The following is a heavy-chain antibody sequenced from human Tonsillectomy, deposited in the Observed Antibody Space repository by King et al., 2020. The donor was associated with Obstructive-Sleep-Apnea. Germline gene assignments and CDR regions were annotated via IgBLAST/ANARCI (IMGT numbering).Heavy chain of an antibody. CDR1: GFTVSSNY. V-gene: IGHV3-53*04. CDR3: AGVSLMPSELNMDV. Sequence: VQLVESGGGLVQPGGSLRLSCATSGFTVSSNYMNWVRQAPGRGLEWVSVIYSGGRIYYADSGLGRFTISRHNSKNTVYLQMNSLRTADTAVYDCAGVSLMPSELNMDVWCEGTTVTVS. J-gene: IGHJ6*02. D-gene: IGHD2-2*01. CDR2: IYSGGRI.